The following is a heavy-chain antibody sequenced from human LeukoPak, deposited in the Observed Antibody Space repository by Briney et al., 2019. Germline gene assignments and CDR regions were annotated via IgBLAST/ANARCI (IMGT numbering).Heavy chain of an antibody. J-gene: IGHJ4*02. CDR3: ARGGLSSWYNYLFIYFDY. CDR1: GFTFSSYS. Sequence: GGSLRLSCAASGFTFSSYSMNWVRQAPGKGLEWVSSISSSSSYIYYADSVKGRFTISRDNAKNSLYLQMNSLRAEDTAVHYCARGGLSSWYNYLFIYFDYWGQGTLVTVSS. CDR2: ISSSSSYI. D-gene: IGHD6-13*01. V-gene: IGHV3-21*01.